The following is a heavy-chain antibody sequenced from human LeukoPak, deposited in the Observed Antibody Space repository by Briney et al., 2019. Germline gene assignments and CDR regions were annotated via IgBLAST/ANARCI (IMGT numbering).Heavy chain of an antibody. Sequence: SQTLSLTCAISGDSVSSNSAAWNWIRQSPSRGLEWLGRTYYRSKWYNDYAVSVKSRITINPDTSKNQFSLQLNSVTPDDTAVYCCARGVLMGYDFGSGYYMDGARFDSWGQGTLVTVCS. D-gene: IGHD3-3*01. J-gene: IGHJ4*02. CDR1: GDSVSSNSAA. CDR2: TYYRSKWYN. CDR3: ARGVLMGYDFGSGYYMDGARFDS. V-gene: IGHV6-1*01.